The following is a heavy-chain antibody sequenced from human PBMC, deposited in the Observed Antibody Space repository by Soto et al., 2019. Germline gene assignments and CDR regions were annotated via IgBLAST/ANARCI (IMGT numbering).Heavy chain of an antibody. CDR3: AKRRGAGGHFDY. Sequence: GGSLRLSCAASGFTKFPFSSYSMHWVRQAPGKGLEWVSSISSTTSYIFYAASVRGRFTISRDNARNTLYLQMNSLTAEDTAVYFCAKRRGAGGHFDYWGQGALVTVSS. CDR2: ISSTTSYI. D-gene: IGHD2-15*01. CDR1: GFTKFPFSSYS. J-gene: IGHJ4*02. V-gene: IGHV3-21*04.